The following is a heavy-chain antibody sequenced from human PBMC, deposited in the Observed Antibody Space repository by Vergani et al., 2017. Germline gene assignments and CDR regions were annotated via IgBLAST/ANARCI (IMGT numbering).Heavy chain of an antibody. V-gene: IGHV1-46*01. J-gene: IGHJ3*02. D-gene: IGHD3-10*01. CDR3: ARERRGSGIYYAFEI. CDR2: INPSGGST. CDR1: GYTFTSYY. Sequence: QVQLVQSGAEVKKPGASVKVSCKASGYTFTSYYMHWVRQAPGQGLEWMGIINPSGGSTSYAQKFQGRVTMTRDTSTSTVYMELSSLRSEDTAVYYCARERRGSGIYYAFEIWGQGTMVTVSS.